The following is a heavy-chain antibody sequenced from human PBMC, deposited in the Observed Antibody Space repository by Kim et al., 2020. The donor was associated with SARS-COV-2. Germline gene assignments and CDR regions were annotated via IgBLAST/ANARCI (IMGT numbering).Heavy chain of an antibody. CDR3: ARIRGSYSVDY. Sequence: GGSLRLSCAASGFSFSDYYMSWIRRVPGKGLEWISYISNSGGTIHYADSVKGRFTISRDNAKKSLYLQMNSLRAEDTAVYYCARIRGSYSVDYWGQATLVTVSS. CDR1: GFSFSDYY. CDR2: ISNSGGTI. V-gene: IGHV3-11*01. J-gene: IGHJ4*02. D-gene: IGHD1-26*01.